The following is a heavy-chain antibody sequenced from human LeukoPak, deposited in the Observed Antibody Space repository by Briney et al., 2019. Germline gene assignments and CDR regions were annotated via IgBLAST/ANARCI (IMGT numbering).Heavy chain of an antibody. J-gene: IGHJ5*02. Sequence: SEALSLTCAVTGGSFSGHYWSWLRQPPGKGLEWIGEINQCGETNYNPSLMSRVTISEDTSNNQFSLMLTSVTAADTAVYYCARGARGDTPYNWFDPWGQGTLVTVSS. V-gene: IGHV4-34*01. D-gene: IGHD2-21*02. CDR2: INQCGET. CDR3: ARGARGDTPYNWFDP. CDR1: GGSFSGHY.